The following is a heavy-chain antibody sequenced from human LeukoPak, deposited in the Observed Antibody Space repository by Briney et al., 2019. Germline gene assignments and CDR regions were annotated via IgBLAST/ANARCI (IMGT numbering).Heavy chain of an antibody. Sequence: GASVKVSCKASGYTFTGYYMHWVRQAPGQGLEWMGWINPNNGGTNYAQKFQGRVTMTRDTSISTAYMELSRLRSDDTAVYYCARDSDDILTGYYMTPDYWGQGTLVTVSS. CDR2: INPNNGGT. CDR3: ARDSDDILTGYYMTPDY. D-gene: IGHD3-9*01. J-gene: IGHJ4*02. CDR1: GYTFTGYY. V-gene: IGHV1-2*02.